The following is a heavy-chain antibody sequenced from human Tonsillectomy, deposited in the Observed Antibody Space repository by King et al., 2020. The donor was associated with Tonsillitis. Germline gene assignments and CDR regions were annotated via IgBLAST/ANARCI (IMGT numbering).Heavy chain of an antibody. D-gene: IGHD2-21*02. J-gene: IGHJ3*02. V-gene: IGHV4-30-4*07. CDR2: IYHSGST. Sequence: QLQESGPGLVKPSQTLSLTCAVSGGSISSGGYSWNWIRQPPGKRLEWIGYIYHSGSTFYNPSLKSRVTISVDKSNNQFSLKLTSVTAADTAVYYCAGEKFGDYCGGDCHAFDIWGQGTMVTVTS. CDR1: GGSISSGGYS. CDR3: AGEKFGDYCGGDCHAFDI.